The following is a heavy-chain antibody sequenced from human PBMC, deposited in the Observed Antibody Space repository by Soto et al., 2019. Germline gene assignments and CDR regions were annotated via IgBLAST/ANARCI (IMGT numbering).Heavy chain of an antibody. J-gene: IGHJ4*02. D-gene: IGHD5-18*01. CDR1: GFAFSSYG. V-gene: IGHV3-30*03. CDR3: VSDRGYGHASVPYS. CDR2: ISYDGSLQ. Sequence: QAQLVQSGGGVLQPGRSLRLSCAASGFAFSSYGMHWVRQAPGTGLEWVAVISYDGSLQHYADSVKGRFTNSRDNSKNMVLLQMSSLRAEDTAVYYCVSDRGYGHASVPYSWGQGTLVSVSS.